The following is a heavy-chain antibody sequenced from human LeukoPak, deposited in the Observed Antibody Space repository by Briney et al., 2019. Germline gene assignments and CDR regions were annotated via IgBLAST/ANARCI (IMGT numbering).Heavy chain of an antibody. D-gene: IGHD4-23*01. Sequence: SETLSLTCAVYGGSFSGYYWSWICQHPGKGLEWIGYIYYSGSTYYNPSLKSRVTISVDTSKNQFSLKLSSVTAADTAVYYCARDRYGGNSRWYFDLWGRGTLVTVSS. J-gene: IGHJ2*01. CDR1: GGSFSGYY. V-gene: IGHV4-31*11. CDR2: IYYSGST. CDR3: ARDRYGGNSRWYFDL.